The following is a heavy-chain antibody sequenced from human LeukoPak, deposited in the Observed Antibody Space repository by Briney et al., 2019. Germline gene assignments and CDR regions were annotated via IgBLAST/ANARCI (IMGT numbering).Heavy chain of an antibody. D-gene: IGHD3-22*01. CDR3: AREPVESMIGLDPFDY. J-gene: IGHJ4*02. CDR2: IKQDGSEK. Sequence: GGSLRLSCAASGFTFSSYWMSWVRQAPGKGLEWVANIKQDGSEKYYVDSVKGRFTISRDNAKNSLYLQMNSLRAEDTAVYYCAREPVESMIGLDPFDYWGQGTLVTVSS. V-gene: IGHV3-7*01. CDR1: GFTFSSYW.